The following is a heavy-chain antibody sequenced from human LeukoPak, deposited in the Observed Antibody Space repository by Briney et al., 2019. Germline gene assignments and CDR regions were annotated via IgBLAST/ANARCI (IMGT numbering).Heavy chain of an antibody. CDR1: EFPFGVYA. CDR3: ADYRKALGLDY. CDR2: IDASGSDT. D-gene: IGHD1-14*01. Sequence: GGSLRLSCEVSEFPFGVYAMAWVRQAPGQGLEWVSAIDASGSDTYYTDSVKGRFTISRDNCKNSVYQQMNSLRVEDTAVYYCADYRKALGLDYGSEGTLVTVPS. J-gene: IGHJ4*02. V-gene: IGHV3-23*01.